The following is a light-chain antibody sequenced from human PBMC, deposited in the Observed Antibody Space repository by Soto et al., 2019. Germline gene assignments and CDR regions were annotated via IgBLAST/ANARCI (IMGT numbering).Light chain of an antibody. J-gene: IGLJ2*01. CDR3: CSYAGSGTLL. V-gene: IGLV2-23*01. CDR2: EGS. Sequence: QSALTQPASVSGSPGQSITISCTGTSSDVGSYSLVSWYQQLPGKAPKFMIYEGSKRPSGISNRFSGSKSGNTASLTISGLQAEDEGAYFCCSYAGSGTLLFGGGTKLTVL. CDR1: SSDVGSYSL.